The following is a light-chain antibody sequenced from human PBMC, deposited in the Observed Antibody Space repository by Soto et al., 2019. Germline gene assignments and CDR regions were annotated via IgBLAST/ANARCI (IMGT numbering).Light chain of an antibody. CDR3: CSYAGRV. J-gene: IGLJ1*01. V-gene: IGLV2-23*02. CDR2: EVS. CDR1: SSDVGSYNL. Sequence: QLVLTQPASVSGSPGQSITISCTGTSSDVGSYNLVSWYQQHPGKAPKLMIYEVSKRPSGVSNRFSGSKSGNTASLTISGLQAEDEADYYCCSYAGRVFGTGTKLTVL.